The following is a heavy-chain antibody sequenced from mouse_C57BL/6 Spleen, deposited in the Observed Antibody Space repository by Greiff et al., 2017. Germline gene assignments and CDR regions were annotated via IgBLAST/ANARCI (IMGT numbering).Heavy chain of an antibody. CDR3: AREDDGYYGFAY. CDR2: ISYDGSN. Sequence: EVKLQQSGPGLVKPSQSLSLTCSVTGYSITSGYYWNWIRQFPGNKLEWMGYISYDGSNNYNPSLKNRISITRDTSKNQFFLKLNSVTTEDTATYYCAREDDGYYGFAYWGQGTLVTVSA. D-gene: IGHD2-3*01. CDR1: GYSITSGYY. J-gene: IGHJ3*01. V-gene: IGHV3-6*01.